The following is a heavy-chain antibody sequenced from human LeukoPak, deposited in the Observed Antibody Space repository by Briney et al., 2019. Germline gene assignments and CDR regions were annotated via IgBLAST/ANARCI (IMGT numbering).Heavy chain of an antibody. CDR1: GGTFSSYA. V-gene: IGHV1-69*04. Sequence: ASVKVSCKASGGTFSSYAISWVRQAPGQGLEWMGRIIPILGIANYAQKFQGRVTITADKSTSTAYMELSSLRSEDTAVYYCARGPDSIAAAGTDYWGQGTLVTVSS. CDR2: IIPILGIA. J-gene: IGHJ4*02. CDR3: ARGPDSIAAAGTDY. D-gene: IGHD6-13*01.